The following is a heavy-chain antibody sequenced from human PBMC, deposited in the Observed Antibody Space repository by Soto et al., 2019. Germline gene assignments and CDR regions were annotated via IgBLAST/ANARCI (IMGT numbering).Heavy chain of an antibody. CDR1: GFTFSSYA. CDR3: TTDDYYYYGMDV. CDR2: ISGSGGST. J-gene: IGHJ6*02. Sequence: PGGSLRLSCAASGFTFSSYAMSWVRQAPGKGLEWVSAISGSGGSTYYADSVKGRFTISRDNSKNTLYLQMNSLKTEDTAVYYCTTDDYYYYGMDVWGQGTTVTAP. V-gene: IGHV3-23*01.